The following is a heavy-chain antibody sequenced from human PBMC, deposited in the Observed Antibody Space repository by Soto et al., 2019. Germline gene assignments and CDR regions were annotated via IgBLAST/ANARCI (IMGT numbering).Heavy chain of an antibody. D-gene: IGHD2-2*02. CDR1: GFTFSSYG. CDR3: AKSFTGGYCSSTSCYNYFDY. V-gene: IGHV3-30*18. Sequence: PGGSLRLSCAASGFTFSSYGMHWVRQAPGKGLEWVAVISYDGSNKYYADSVKGRFTTSRDNSKNTLYLQMNSLRAEDTAVYYCAKSFTGGYCSSTSCYNYFDYWGQGTLVTVSS. CDR2: ISYDGSNK. J-gene: IGHJ4*02.